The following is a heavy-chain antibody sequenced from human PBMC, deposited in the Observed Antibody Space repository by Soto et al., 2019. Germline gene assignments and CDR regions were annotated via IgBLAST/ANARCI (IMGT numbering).Heavy chain of an antibody. Sequence: EVQLLESGGGLVQPGGSLRLSCAASGFTFSSYAMSCVRQAPGKGLEWVSAISGRGVSTYYADSVKGRFTISRDNSKSPLYLQMNSLRAEDTAVYYCAKPQEWGSGYSFGAYYFDYWGQGTLVTVSS. V-gene: IGHV3-23*01. J-gene: IGHJ4*02. CDR3: AKPQEWGSGYSFGAYYFDY. CDR1: GFTFSSYA. D-gene: IGHD3-10*01. CDR2: ISGRGVST.